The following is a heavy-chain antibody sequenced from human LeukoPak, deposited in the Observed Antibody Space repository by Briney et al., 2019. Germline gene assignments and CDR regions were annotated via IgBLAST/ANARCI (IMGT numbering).Heavy chain of an antibody. Sequence: GGSLRLSCAASGFTFSSYEMHWVRQAPGKGLEWVSAISGSGDNTYYADSVKGRFTVSRDNSKNTLYVQMKSLRAEDTAVYYCAKDFVVVPGNVNYFDYWGQGTLVTVSS. V-gene: IGHV3-23*01. CDR1: GFTFSSYE. D-gene: IGHD2-21*02. CDR3: AKDFVVVPGNVNYFDY. CDR2: ISGSGDNT. J-gene: IGHJ4*02.